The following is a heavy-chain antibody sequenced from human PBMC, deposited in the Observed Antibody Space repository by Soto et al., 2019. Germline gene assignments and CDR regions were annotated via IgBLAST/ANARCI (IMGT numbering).Heavy chain of an antibody. J-gene: IGHJ5*02. D-gene: IGHD3-16*01. CDR2: ISSSGST. Sequence: PSETLSLTCTVSGGSISSGTYYWNWIRQYPEKDLEWIGYISSSGSTDYNPSFKSRLIISLDTSKNHVSLKLTSVTAADTAVYYCAREGFGGEDYRWYNWFDPWGQGTLVTVSS. CDR1: GGSISSGTYY. V-gene: IGHV4-31*03. CDR3: AREGFGGEDYRWYNWFDP.